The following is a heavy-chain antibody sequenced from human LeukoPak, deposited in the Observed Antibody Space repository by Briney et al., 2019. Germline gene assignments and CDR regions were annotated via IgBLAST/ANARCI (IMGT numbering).Heavy chain of an antibody. CDR2: TKSKTDGGTT. CDR3: TTDLTVTTGDY. D-gene: IGHD4-11*01. CDR1: GFTFINAW. J-gene: IGHJ4*02. V-gene: IGHV3-15*01. Sequence: PGGSLRLSCAASGFTFINAWMSWVRQAPGKGLEWADRTKSKTDGGTTDYAAPVKGRFTISRDDSKNTLYLQMNSLKTEDTAVYYCTTDLTVTTGDYWGQGTLVTASS.